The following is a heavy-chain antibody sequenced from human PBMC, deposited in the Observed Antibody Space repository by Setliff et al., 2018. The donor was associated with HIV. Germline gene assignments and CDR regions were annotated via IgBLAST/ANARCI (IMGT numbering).Heavy chain of an antibody. CDR3: AKDMNRGGYSDSSPHDF. D-gene: IGHD3-22*01. Sequence: ASVKVSCKASGYTFTSYAMHWVRQAPGQRLEWMGWINAGNGNTKYSQKFQGRVTITRDTSASTAYMELSSLRSEDTAVYYCAKDMNRGGYSDSSPHDFWGQGTLVTVSS. J-gene: IGHJ4*02. CDR1: GYTFTSYA. CDR2: INAGNGNT. V-gene: IGHV1-3*01.